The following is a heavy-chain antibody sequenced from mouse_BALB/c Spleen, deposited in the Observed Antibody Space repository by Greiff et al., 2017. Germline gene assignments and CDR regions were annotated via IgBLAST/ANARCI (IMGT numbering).Heavy chain of an antibody. J-gene: IGHJ4*01. D-gene: IGHD2-1*01. V-gene: IGHV1-67*01. CDR1: SYTFTDYA. Sequence: VKLVESGPELVRPGVSVKISCKGSSYTFTDYAMHWVKQSHAKSLEWIGVISTYYGNTNYNQKFKGKATMTVDKSSSTAYMELARLTSEDSAVYYCARDGNSYAMDYWGQGTSVTVSS. CDR2: ISTYYGNT. CDR3: ARDGNSYAMDY.